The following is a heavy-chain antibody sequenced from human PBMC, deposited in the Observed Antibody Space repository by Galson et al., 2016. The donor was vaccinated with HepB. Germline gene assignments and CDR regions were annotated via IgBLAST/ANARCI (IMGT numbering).Heavy chain of an antibody. V-gene: IGHV5-10-1*01. CDR2: IDPRDSYT. D-gene: IGHD1-26*01. CDR3: ARRGPSGCAYYSRTDV. Sequence: QSGAEVKKPGESLRISCKGSGYTYTTYWISWVRHIPGKGLEWMGRIDPRDSYTNYSPFFEGHVTISADTSLSTAYLQWSSLKASDTATYYCARRGPSGCAYYSRTDVWGQGTTVPVSS. J-gene: IGHJ6*02. CDR1: GYTYTTYW.